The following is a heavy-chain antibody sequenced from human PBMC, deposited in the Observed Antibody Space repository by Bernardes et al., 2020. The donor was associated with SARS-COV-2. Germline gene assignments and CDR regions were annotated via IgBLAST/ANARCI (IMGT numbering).Heavy chain of an antibody. Sequence: ASVKVSCKASGYIFTNFLITWVRQAPGQGLEWMGWISASNGDTNYAQILQGRVSMTTDTSTSTAYLELTSLRFDDTAVYYCARSGSYFEAEDYWGQGTLVTVSS. V-gene: IGHV1-18*01. CDR2: ISASNGDT. CDR3: ARSGSYFEAEDY. D-gene: IGHD1-26*01. J-gene: IGHJ4*02. CDR1: GYIFTNFL.